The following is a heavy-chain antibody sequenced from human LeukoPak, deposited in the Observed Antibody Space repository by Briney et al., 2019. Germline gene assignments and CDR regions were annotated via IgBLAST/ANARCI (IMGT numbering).Heavy chain of an antibody. D-gene: IGHD3-22*01. CDR3: AILGGDSSGYYSTRELDY. CDR1: GYTFTSYD. J-gene: IGHJ4*02. CDR2: MNPNSGNT. V-gene: IGHV1-8*03. Sequence: GASVKVSCKASGYTFTSYDINWVRQATGQGLEWMGWMNPNSGNTGYAQKFQGRVTITRNTSISTAYMELSSLRSEDTAVCYCAILGGDSSGYYSTRELDYWGQGTLVTVSS.